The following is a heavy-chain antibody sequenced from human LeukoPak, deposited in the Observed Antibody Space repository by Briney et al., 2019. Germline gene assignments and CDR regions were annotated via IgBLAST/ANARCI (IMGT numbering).Heavy chain of an antibody. J-gene: IGHJ4*02. CDR2: IHYSGNT. D-gene: IGHD5-24*01. Sequence: SETLSLTCTVSGDSTSNFYWNWIRQSPGKGLEWIGNIHYSGNTNYNPSLKSRVTISVDTSKNQFSLRLSSVTAADTAVYYCARLGNRDGYNYFLDYWGQGILVTVSS. CDR3: ARLGNRDGYNYFLDY. CDR1: GDSTSNFY. V-gene: IGHV4-59*08.